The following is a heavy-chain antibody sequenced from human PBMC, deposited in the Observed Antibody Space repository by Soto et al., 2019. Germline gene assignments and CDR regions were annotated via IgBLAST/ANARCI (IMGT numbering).Heavy chain of an antibody. CDR2: IWHDGSNK. CDR1: GVLFINFG. CDR3: AGFYVAAGAAPLEY. V-gene: IGHV3-33*01. D-gene: IGHD1-26*01. J-gene: IGHJ4*02. Sequence: PWGSLRLSCASSGVLFINFGMHGVRQAPGKGLEWVGIIWHDGSNKYYADSVEGRFTISRDNSKNTVYLQMNSLRGEDTGIYYCAGFYVAAGAAPLEYWGQGTLVTVSS.